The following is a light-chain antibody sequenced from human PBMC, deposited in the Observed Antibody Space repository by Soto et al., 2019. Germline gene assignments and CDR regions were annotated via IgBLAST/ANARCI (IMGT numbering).Light chain of an antibody. CDR3: SSYTTRRTLV. V-gene: IGLV2-14*01. CDR1: SSDVGGYPY. J-gene: IGLJ1*01. CDR2: EVT. Sequence: QSALTQPASVSGSPGQSITISCTGTSSDVGGYPYVSWYQQRPGKAPKLMIYEVTNRPSGVSDRFSGSKSGDTASLTISGLQAEDEADYYCSSYTTRRTLVFGTGTQLTVL.